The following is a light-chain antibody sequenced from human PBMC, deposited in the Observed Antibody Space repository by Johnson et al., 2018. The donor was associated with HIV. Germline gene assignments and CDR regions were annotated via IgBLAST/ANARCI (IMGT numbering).Light chain of an antibody. V-gene: IGLV1-51*02. CDR3: GAWDSSLSAYV. J-gene: IGLJ1*01. CDR1: SSNIENYF. CDR2: EDY. Sequence: VLTQPPSVSAAPGQRVNISCSGHSSNIENYFVSWYQQLPGAAPRLLIYEDYKRPSGIPDRFSGSKSGTSATLGITGLQTGDEADYYCGAWDSSLSAYVFGTGTQVTV.